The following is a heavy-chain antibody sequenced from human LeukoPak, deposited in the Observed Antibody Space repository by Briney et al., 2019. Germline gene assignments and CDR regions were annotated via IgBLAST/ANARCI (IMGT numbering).Heavy chain of an antibody. CDR2: ISTSSTTI. CDR1: GFSFSDYD. CDR3: ARGTALQDY. J-gene: IGHJ4*02. V-gene: IGHV3-48*04. D-gene: IGHD2-2*02. Sequence: GGSLRLSCAAPGFSFSDYDMNWVRQAPGKGPEWVAWISTSSTTIYYADSVKGRFTVSRDNAQDTLYLQMNSLRAEDTAVYYCARGTALQDYWGQGTLVTVSS.